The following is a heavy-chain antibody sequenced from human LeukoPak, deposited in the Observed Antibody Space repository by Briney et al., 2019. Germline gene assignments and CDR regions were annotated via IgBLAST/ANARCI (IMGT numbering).Heavy chain of an antibody. CDR3: ATSYASSGND. CDR1: GFNFDSYW. V-gene: IGHV3-7*01. CDR2: IKQDGRAK. Sequence: GGSLRLSCAASGFNFDSYWMSWVRQAPGKGLEWVANIKQDGRAKYYVGSVKGRFTISRDNAKSSLYLQMNSLRVEDTAVYYCATSYASSGNDWGQGTLVNVSS. J-gene: IGHJ4*02. D-gene: IGHD3-22*01.